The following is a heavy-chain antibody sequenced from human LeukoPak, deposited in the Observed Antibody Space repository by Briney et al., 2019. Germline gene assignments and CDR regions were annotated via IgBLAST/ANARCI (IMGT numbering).Heavy chain of an antibody. J-gene: IGHJ6*02. CDR3: ARDRKYSGSYYGMDV. CDR2: IYHSGST. Sequence: PSETLSFTCAVSGGSISSSNWWSWVRQPPGKGLEWIGEIYHSGSTNYNPSLKSRVTISVDKSKNQFSLKLSSVTAADTAVYYCARDRKYSGSYYGMDVWGQGTTVTVSS. CDR1: GGSISSSNW. V-gene: IGHV4-4*02. D-gene: IGHD1-26*01.